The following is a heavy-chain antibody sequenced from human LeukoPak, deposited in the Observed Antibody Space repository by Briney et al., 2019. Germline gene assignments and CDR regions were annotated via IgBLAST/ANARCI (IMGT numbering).Heavy chain of an antibody. CDR3: ARYSSSNSIAARSAYYMDV. Sequence: GGSLRLSCAASGFTFSSYSMNWVRQAPGKGLEWVSSISSSSSYIYYADSVKGRFTISRDNAKNSLYLQMNSLRAEDTAVYYCARYSSSNSIAARSAYYMDVWGKGTTVTVSS. CDR2: ISSSSSYI. D-gene: IGHD6-6*01. J-gene: IGHJ6*03. V-gene: IGHV3-21*01. CDR1: GFTFSSYS.